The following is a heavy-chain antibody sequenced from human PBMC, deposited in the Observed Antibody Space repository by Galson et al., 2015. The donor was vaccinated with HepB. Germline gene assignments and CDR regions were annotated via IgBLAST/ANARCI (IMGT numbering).Heavy chain of an antibody. CDR3: ARSTGEYDILTEPQSKGLEVREAEYFQH. D-gene: IGHD3-9*01. V-gene: IGHV4-34*01. CDR1: GGSFSGYY. CDR2: ISHSGST. Sequence: ETLSLTCAVYGGSFSGYYWSWIRQPPGKGLEWIGEISHSGSTNYNPSLKSRVTISVDTSKNQFSLKLTSVTAADTAVYYCARSTGEYDILTEPQSKGLEVREAEYFQHWGQGTLVTVSS. J-gene: IGHJ1*01.